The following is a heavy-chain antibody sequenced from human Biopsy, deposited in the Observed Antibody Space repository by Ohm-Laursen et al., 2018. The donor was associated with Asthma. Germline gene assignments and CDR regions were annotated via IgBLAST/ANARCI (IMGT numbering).Heavy chain of an antibody. CDR2: INAGNGNT. Sequence: ASVKVSCKASGYTFISYAIHWVRQAPGQRLEWMGWINAGNGNTKYSQKVQGRVTITRDTSASTAYMDLSSLRSEDTAVYYCSRAVTILQEWSGGMDVWGQGTTVTVSS. V-gene: IGHV1-3*01. CDR1: GYTFISYA. CDR3: SRAVTILQEWSGGMDV. J-gene: IGHJ6*02. D-gene: IGHD3-3*01.